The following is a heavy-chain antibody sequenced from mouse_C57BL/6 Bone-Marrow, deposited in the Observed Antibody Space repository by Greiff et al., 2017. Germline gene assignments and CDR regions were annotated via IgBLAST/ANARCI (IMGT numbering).Heavy chain of an antibody. D-gene: IGHD1-1*01. CDR3: ARHEKGYYGSSKAWFAY. J-gene: IGHJ3*01. CDR1: GYTFTEYT. V-gene: IGHV1-62-2*01. CDR2: FYPGSGSI. Sequence: QVQLQQSGAELVKPGASVKLSCKASGYTFTEYTIHWVKQRSGQGLEWIGWFYPGSGSIKYNEKFKDKATLTADKSSSIVYMELSRLTSEDSAVYFCARHEKGYYGSSKAWFAYWGQGTLVTVSA.